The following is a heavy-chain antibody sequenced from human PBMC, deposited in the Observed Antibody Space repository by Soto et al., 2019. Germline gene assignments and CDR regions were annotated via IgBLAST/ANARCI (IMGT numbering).Heavy chain of an antibody. CDR2: ISYDGGNK. Sequence: HPGGSLRLSCAASGFTFSNYGMHWVRQAPGKGLEWVAVISYDGGNKYYADSVKGRFTISRDNSKNTLYLRMNSLRAEDTAVYYCARGRPMLRGLIITTFFDLWGRGTLVTVSS. CDR3: ARGRPMLRGLIITTFFDL. J-gene: IGHJ2*01. CDR1: GFTFSNYG. D-gene: IGHD3-10*01. V-gene: IGHV3-30*03.